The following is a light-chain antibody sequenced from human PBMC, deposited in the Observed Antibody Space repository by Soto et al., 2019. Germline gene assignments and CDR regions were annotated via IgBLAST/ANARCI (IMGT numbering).Light chain of an antibody. V-gene: IGKV1-39*01. CDR2: AAS. CDR3: QLLNSHPHA. Sequence: DIQMTQSPSSLSAYVGDRVTITCRASQSISSYLNWYQQKPGKAPKLLIYAASALQCGVPSRFRCSGSGTDFTLTINSLQPEDFATYYCQLLNSHPHAFGGGTKVDI. J-gene: IGKJ4*01. CDR1: QSISSY.